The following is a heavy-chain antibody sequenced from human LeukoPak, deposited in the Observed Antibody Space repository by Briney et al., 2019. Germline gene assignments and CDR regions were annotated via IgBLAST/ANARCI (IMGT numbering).Heavy chain of an antibody. CDR3: ARGYYDSSGYYSDAFDI. CDR2: MNPNSGNT. D-gene: IGHD3-22*01. CDR1: GGTFSSYA. V-gene: IGHV1-8*02. J-gene: IGHJ3*02. Sequence: ASVKVSCKASGGTFSSYAISWVRQATGQGLEWMGWMNPNSGNTGYAQKFQGRVTMTRNTSISTAYMELSSLRSEDTAVYYCARGYYDSSGYYSDAFDIWGQGTMVTVSS.